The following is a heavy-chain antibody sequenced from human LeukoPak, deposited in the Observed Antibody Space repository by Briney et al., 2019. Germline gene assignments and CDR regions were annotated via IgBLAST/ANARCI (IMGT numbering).Heavy chain of an antibody. J-gene: IGHJ6*02. CDR1: GFTFRNYD. Sequence: GGSLRLSCAASGFTFRNYDMHWVRQFPGRGLEWVSAIGTAGDTYYPGSVKGRFTISRENAKNSLYLQMNSLRAGDTAVYYCARSRRYFDWLLPGNGMDVWGQGTTVTVSS. CDR2: IGTAGDT. CDR3: ARSRRYFDWLLPGNGMDV. D-gene: IGHD3-9*01. V-gene: IGHV3-13*01.